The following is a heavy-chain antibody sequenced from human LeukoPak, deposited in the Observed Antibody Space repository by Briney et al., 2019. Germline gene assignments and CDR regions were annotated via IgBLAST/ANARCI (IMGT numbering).Heavy chain of an antibody. J-gene: IGHJ4*02. Sequence: GGSLRLSCAASGFTFSSYSMNWVREAPGKGLEWVSSISSSSSYIYYADSVKGRFTISRDNAKNSLYLQMNSLRAEDTAVYYCARDVPITMVRGATDYWGQGTLVTVSS. CDR3: ARDVPITMVRGATDY. V-gene: IGHV3-21*01. CDR1: GFTFSSYS. D-gene: IGHD3-10*01. CDR2: ISSSSSYI.